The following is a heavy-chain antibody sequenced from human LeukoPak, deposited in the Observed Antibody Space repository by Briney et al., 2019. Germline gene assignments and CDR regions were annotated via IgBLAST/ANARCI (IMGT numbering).Heavy chain of an antibody. CDR1: GFTFSSYA. CDR2: ISSNGGST. J-gene: IGHJ4*02. D-gene: IGHD2-2*01. Sequence: PGGSLRLSCSASGFTFSSYAMHWVRQALGKGLEYVSAISSNGGSTYYADSVKGRYTISRDNSKNTLYLQMSSLRAEDTAVYYCVKGPYCSSTSCYVVEGNDYWGQGTLVTVSS. V-gene: IGHV3-64D*09. CDR3: VKGPYCSSTSCYVVEGNDY.